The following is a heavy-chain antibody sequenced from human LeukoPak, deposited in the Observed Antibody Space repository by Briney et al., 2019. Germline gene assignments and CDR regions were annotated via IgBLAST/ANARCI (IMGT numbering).Heavy chain of an antibody. CDR3: ARDWGSSGYPDY. V-gene: IGHV4-39*02. CDR1: GGSISSSSYY. J-gene: IGHJ4*02. CDR2: IYYSGST. D-gene: IGHD3-22*01. Sequence: SETLSLTCTVSGGSISSSSYYWGWIRQPLGKGLEWIGSIYYSGSTYYNPSLKSRVTISVDTSKNQFSLKLSSVTAADTAVYYCARDWGSSGYPDYWGQGTLVTVSS.